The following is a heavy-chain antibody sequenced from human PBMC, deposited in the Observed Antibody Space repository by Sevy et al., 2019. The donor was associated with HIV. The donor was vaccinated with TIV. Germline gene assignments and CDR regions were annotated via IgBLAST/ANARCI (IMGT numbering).Heavy chain of an antibody. CDR1: GFTSSSYA. CDR3: ARDRATSATGTLFDY. Sequence: GGSLRLSCAASGFTSSSYAMSWVRQPPGRGLEWVSTLSDSGVSTYYADSVQGRFTISRDNSKNIQYLQMNSLRAEDTAVYYCARDRATSATGTLFDYWGQGTLVTVSS. D-gene: IGHD3-9*01. CDR2: LSDSGVST. J-gene: IGHJ4*02. V-gene: IGHV3-23*01.